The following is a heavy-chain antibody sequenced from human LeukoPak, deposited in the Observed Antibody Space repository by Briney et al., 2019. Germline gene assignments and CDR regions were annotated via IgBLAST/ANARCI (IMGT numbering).Heavy chain of an antibody. J-gene: IGHJ4*02. V-gene: IGHV1-2*02. CDR2: INPNSGGT. Sequence: ASVKVSCKAPGYTFTGYYMHWVRQAPGQGLEWMGWINPNSGGTNYAQKFQGRVTMTRDTSISTAYMELSRLRSDDTAVYYCARVAGGSSWYWIDYWGQGTLVTVSS. CDR1: GYTFTGYY. CDR3: ARVAGGSSWYWIDY. D-gene: IGHD6-13*01.